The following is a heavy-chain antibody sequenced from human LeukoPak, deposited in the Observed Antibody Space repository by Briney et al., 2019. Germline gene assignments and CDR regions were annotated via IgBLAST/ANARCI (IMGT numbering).Heavy chain of an antibody. J-gene: IGHJ4*02. Sequence: GGSLRLSCAASGFTFSSYAMSWVRQAPGKGLEWVSAISGSGGSTYYADSVKGRFTISRDNSKNTLYLQMNSLRAEDTAVYYCAKGNWISTLLPYYFDYWGQGTLVTVSP. V-gene: IGHV3-23*01. CDR3: AKGNWISTLLPYYFDY. CDR1: GFTFSSYA. CDR2: ISGSGGST. D-gene: IGHD1-1*01.